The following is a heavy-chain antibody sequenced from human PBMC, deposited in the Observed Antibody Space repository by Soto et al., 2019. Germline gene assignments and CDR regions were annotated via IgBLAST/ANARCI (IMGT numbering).Heavy chain of an antibody. Sequence: PSETLSLTCTVSGGSISSGGYYWSWIRQHPGKGLEWIGYIYYSGSTYYNPSLKSRVTISVDTSKTQFSLKLSSVTAADTAVYYCARGDCSSTSCYAGIWTDYYYYGMDVWGQGTTVTVSS. V-gene: IGHV4-31*03. CDR1: GGSISSGGYY. D-gene: IGHD2-2*01. CDR2: IYYSGST. J-gene: IGHJ6*02. CDR3: ARGDCSSTSCYAGIWTDYYYYGMDV.